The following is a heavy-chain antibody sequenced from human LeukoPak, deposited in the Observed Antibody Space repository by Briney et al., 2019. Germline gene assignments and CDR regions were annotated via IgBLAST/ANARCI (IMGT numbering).Heavy chain of an antibody. Sequence: PGGSLRLSCAASGITFSNYGMSWVRQAPGKGLEWVSAISGSGGSTYYADSVKGRFTISRDNSKNTLYLQMNSPRVEDTAVYYCATTRGPIRFLEWLSSGAFDTWGQGTMVTVSS. V-gene: IGHV3-23*01. J-gene: IGHJ3*02. D-gene: IGHD3-3*01. CDR2: ISGSGGST. CDR3: ATTRGPIRFLEWLSSGAFDT. CDR1: GITFSNYG.